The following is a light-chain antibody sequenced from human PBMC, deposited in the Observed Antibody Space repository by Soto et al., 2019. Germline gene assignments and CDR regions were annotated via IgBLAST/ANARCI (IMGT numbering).Light chain of an antibody. Sequence: SYELTQPPSMSVSPEQTARITCYGDALPKHFAYWYQQKPAQAPLLVIYKDTERPSGIPERVSGSNSGTTVTLTISGVQAEDESDYYCLSTDIRGPSWVFGGGTKLTVL. CDR1: ALPKHF. CDR2: KDT. J-gene: IGLJ3*02. V-gene: IGLV3-25*02. CDR3: LSTDIRGPSWV.